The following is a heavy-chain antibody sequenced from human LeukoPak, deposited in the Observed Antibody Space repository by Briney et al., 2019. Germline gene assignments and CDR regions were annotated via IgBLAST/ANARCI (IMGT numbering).Heavy chain of an antibody. CDR1: GFSFSSYA. CDR3: SNSHFRDR. V-gene: IGHV3-23*01. D-gene: IGHD3-3*02. CDR2: ITSAGRT. J-gene: IGHJ1*01. Sequence: GGSLRLSCAASGFSFSSYAMSWVRQAPGKGLEWVAGITSAGRTYYADSVKGRFSISRDNSKSTLYLQMNGLRAEDTAVYYCSNSHFRDRWGQGTLVTVSS.